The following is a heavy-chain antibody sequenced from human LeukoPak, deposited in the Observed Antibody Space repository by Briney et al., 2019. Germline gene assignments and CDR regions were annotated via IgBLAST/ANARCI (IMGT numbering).Heavy chain of an antibody. CDR2: IYYSGST. Sequence: ASQTLSLTCTVSGGSISSGDYYWSWIRQPPGKGLEWIGYIYYSGSTYYNPSLKSRVTISVDTSKNQFSLKLSSVTAADTAVYYCARDRGYSYGYRLDYWGQGTLVTVSS. CDR3: ARDRGYSYGYRLDY. J-gene: IGHJ4*02. V-gene: IGHV4-30-4*08. D-gene: IGHD5-18*01. CDR1: GGSISSGDYY.